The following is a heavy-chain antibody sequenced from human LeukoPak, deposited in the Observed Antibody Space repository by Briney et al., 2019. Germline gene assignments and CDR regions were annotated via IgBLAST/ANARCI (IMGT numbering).Heavy chain of an antibody. Sequence: SETLSLTCTVSGGSISSYYWSWIRQPAGKGLEWIGRIYTSGSTNYNPSLKSRVTMSVDTSKNQFSLKLSSVTAADTAVYYCARDGYYYDSSGCYEKMYYFDYWGQGTLVTVSS. CDR1: GGSISSYY. CDR3: ARDGYYYDSSGCYEKMYYFDY. J-gene: IGHJ4*02. D-gene: IGHD3-22*01. CDR2: IYTSGST. V-gene: IGHV4-4*07.